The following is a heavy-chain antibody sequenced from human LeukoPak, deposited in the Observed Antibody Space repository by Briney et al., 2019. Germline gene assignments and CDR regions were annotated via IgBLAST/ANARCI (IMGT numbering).Heavy chain of an antibody. D-gene: IGHD3/OR15-3a*01. Sequence: ASVKVSCKASGGTFSSYAISWVRQAPGQGLEWMGGIIPIFGTANYAQKFQGRVTITADESTSTAYMELSSLRSEDTAVYYCARVGLEGQDFSNWYFDLWGRGTLVTVSS. CDR1: GGTFSSYA. CDR2: IIPIFGTA. V-gene: IGHV1-69*13. J-gene: IGHJ2*01. CDR3: ARVGLEGQDFSNWYFDL.